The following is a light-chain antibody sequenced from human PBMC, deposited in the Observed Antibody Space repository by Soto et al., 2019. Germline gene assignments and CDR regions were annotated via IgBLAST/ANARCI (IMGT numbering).Light chain of an antibody. CDR3: QQYSSSTPT. J-gene: IGKJ5*01. V-gene: IGKV1-12*01. CDR2: DXS. Sequence: TQSPGPLSASVGARVTMAXRASQDNSGWLAGDQQQPGXAPKXXXDDXSSLQGGGPSRFSGSGSATEFPLPISSMQPDDFATYYFQQYSSSTPTFGQGTQVDIK. CDR1: QDNSGW.